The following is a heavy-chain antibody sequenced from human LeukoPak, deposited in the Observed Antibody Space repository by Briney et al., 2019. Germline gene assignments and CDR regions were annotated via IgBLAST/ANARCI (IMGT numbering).Heavy chain of an antibody. CDR2: IYHSGST. Sequence: SQTLSLTCTVSGGSISSGGYYWSWIRQPPGKGLEWIGYIYHSGSTYYNPSLKSRVTISVDRSKNQFSLKLSSVTAADTAVYYCARQGPGYCSGGSCYSEYYFDYWGQGTLVTVSS. V-gene: IGHV4-30-2*01. D-gene: IGHD2-15*01. CDR3: ARQGPGYCSGGSCYSEYYFDY. J-gene: IGHJ4*02. CDR1: GGSISSGGYY.